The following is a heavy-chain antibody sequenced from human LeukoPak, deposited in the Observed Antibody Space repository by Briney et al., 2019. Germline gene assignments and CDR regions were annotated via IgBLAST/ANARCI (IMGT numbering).Heavy chain of an antibody. CDR3: GRHCSDSGGWFQGY. J-gene: IGHJ4*02. Sequence: SETLSLTRTVSRCSIINNRYYWGWIRQPPGKGLEWIGSNYYSESTYFNPAHKSLVSITVDSYKNQFFLIINFVTVEDTAVYHCGRHCSDSGGWFQGYWGQGTLVSVSS. V-gene: IGHV4-39*01. D-gene: IGHD6-19*01. CDR2: NYYSEST. CDR1: RCSIINNRYY.